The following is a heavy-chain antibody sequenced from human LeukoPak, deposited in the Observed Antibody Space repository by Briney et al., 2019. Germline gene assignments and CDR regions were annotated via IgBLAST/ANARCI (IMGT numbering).Heavy chain of an antibody. CDR1: GGTFSSYA. D-gene: IGHD4-11*01. J-gene: IGHJ6*03. Sequence: SVEVSCKASGGTFSSYAISWVRQAPGQGLEWMGGIIPIFGTANYAQKFQGRVTITTDESTSTAYMELSSLRSEDTAVYYCATVSSFTVPHYYYYYMDVWGKGTTVTVSS. CDR3: ATVSSFTVPHYYYYYMDV. CDR2: IIPIFGTA. V-gene: IGHV1-69*05.